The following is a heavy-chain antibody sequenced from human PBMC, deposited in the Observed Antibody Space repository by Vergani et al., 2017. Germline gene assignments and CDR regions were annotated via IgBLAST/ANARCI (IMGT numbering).Heavy chain of an antibody. Sequence: QVQLEESGGGVVQPGRSLRLSCAGSGFTLSSHAMHWVRQAPGKGLEWVAFIWYDGSKEYYADSVKGRFTISRDNSKNTLYLQMNNLRAADTAVYYCARRSGIVYDIFSGTQYFFDFWGQGTLVTVSS. CDR2: IWYDGSKE. CDR1: GFTLSSHA. D-gene: IGHD3-9*01. V-gene: IGHV3-33*01. J-gene: IGHJ4*02. CDR3: ARRSGIVYDIFSGTQYFFDF.